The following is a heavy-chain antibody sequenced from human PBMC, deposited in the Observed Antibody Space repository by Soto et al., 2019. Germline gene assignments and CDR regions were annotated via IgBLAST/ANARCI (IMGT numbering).Heavy chain of an antibody. CDR1: GGTFSSYT. CDR2: IIPILGIA. J-gene: IGHJ1*01. V-gene: IGHV1-69*02. CDR3: ANGMDLGYCSGGSCYSEYFQH. Sequence: SVKVSCKASGGTFSSYTISWVRQAPGQGLEWMGRIIPILGIANYAQKFQGRVTITADKSTSTAYMELSSLRSEDTAVYYCANGMDLGYCSGGSCYSEYFQHWGQGTLVTVSS. D-gene: IGHD2-15*01.